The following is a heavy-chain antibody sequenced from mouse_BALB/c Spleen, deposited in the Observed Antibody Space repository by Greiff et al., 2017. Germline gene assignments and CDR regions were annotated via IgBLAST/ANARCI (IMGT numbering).Heavy chain of an antibody. CDR1: GFSLTSYG. J-gene: IGHJ3*01. Sequence: VKLVESGPGLVAPSQSLSITCTVSGFSLTSYGVHWVRQPPGKGLEWLGVIWAGGSTNYNSALMSRLSISKDNSKSQVFLKMNSLQTDDTAMYYCARDYGYDSWFAYWGQGTLVTVSA. CDR2: IWAGGST. D-gene: IGHD2-2*01. CDR3: ARDYGYDSWFAY. V-gene: IGHV2-9*02.